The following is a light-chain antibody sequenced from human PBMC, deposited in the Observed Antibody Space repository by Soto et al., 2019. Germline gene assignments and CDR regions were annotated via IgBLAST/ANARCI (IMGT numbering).Light chain of an antibody. Sequence: EIVMTQSPATLSVSPGERATLSCRASQSVSSNLAWYQQKPGQAPRLLVYGASTRATGIAARFSGSGSGTEFTLTISSLQSEDFAVYYCQQYNSWPPVTFGQGTKVEIK. CDR2: GAS. V-gene: IGKV3-15*01. CDR3: QQYNSWPPVT. CDR1: QSVSSN. J-gene: IGKJ1*01.